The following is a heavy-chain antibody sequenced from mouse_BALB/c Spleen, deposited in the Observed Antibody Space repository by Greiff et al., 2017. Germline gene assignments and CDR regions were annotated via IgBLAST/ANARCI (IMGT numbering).Heavy chain of an antibody. D-gene: IGHD2-1*01. Sequence: VKLVESGPGLVAPSQSLSITCTVSGFSLTSYGVHWVRQPPGKGLEWLGVIWAGGSTNYNSALMSRLSISKDNSKSQVFLKMNSLQTDDTAMYYCARDPGVGNYDYYAMDYWGQGTSVTVSS. CDR1: GFSLTSYG. CDR2: IWAGGST. V-gene: IGHV2-9*02. CDR3: ARDPGVGNYDYYAMDY. J-gene: IGHJ4*01.